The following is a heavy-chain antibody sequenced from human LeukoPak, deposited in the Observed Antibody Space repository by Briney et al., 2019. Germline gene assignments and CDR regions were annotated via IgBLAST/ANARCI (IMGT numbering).Heavy chain of an antibody. Sequence: PSETLSLTCTVSGGSIRSHSWSWIRQSPGKGLECIGYVYYSGSTNYNPSLKRRVNMSLDTSQNEFSLKLSSVTAEDTAVYYCARGCSDGICYTNASDFWGQGTLVIVSS. V-gene: IGHV4-59*11. J-gene: IGHJ3*01. D-gene: IGHD2-8*01. CDR1: GGSIRSHS. CDR3: ARGCSDGICYTNASDF. CDR2: VYYSGST.